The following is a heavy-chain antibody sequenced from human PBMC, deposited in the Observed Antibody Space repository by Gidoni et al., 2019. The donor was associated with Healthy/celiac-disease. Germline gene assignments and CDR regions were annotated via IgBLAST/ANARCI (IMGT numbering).Heavy chain of an antibody. D-gene: IGHD2-2*01. CDR1: GGSFSGYY. CDR3: AGGLKGDIVVVPTRMDV. V-gene: IGHV4-34*01. J-gene: IGHJ6*02. CDR2: INHSGST. Sequence: QVQLQQWGAGLLKPSETLSLTCAVYGGSFSGYYWSWIRQPPGKGLEWIGEINHSGSTNYNPSLKSRVPISVDTSKNQFSLKLSSVTAADTAVYYCAGGLKGDIVVVPTRMDVWGQGTTVTVSS.